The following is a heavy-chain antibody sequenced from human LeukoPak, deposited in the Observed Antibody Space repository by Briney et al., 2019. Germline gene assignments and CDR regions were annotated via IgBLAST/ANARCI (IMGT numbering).Heavy chain of an antibody. Sequence: TGGSLRLFCAASGFAFSGYWVQWVRQAPGKGLVWLLRINGDGYSISYADSVKSRFTISRDNAKNTLYLQRKSLRAEDTAMYYCARGEAVRGTDHWGRGALVTVSS. CDR1: GFAFSGYW. V-gene: IGHV3-74*01. CDR2: INGDGYSI. J-gene: IGHJ4*02. D-gene: IGHD2-15*01. CDR3: ARGEAVRGTDH.